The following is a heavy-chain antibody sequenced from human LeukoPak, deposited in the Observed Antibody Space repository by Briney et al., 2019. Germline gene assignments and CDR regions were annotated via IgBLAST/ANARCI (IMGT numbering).Heavy chain of an antibody. J-gene: IGHJ5*02. CDR1: GGSISSSSYY. Sequence: PSETLSLTCTVSGGSISSSSYYWGWIRQPPGKGLEWIGSIYYSGSTYYNPSLKSRVTISVDTSKNQFPLKLSSVTAADTAVYYCAKVHYDFWSGYYLGWFDPWGQEPWSPSPQ. CDR2: IYYSGST. CDR3: AKVHYDFWSGYYLGWFDP. V-gene: IGHV4-39*01. D-gene: IGHD3-3*01.